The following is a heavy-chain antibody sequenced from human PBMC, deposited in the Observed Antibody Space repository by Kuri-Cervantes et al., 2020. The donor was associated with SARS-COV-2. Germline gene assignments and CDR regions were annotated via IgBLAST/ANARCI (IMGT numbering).Heavy chain of an antibody. V-gene: IGHV3-74*01. CDR3: ARGGHGGDIVVVPAAPYYYGMDV. Sequence: GGSLRLSCAASGFTFSSYWVHWVRPAPGNGLVWVSRINSDGRSTSYADSVKGRFTTSRDNAKNTLYLQMNSLRSDDTAVYYCARGGHGGDIVVVPAAPYYYGMDVWGQGTTVTVSS. J-gene: IGHJ6*02. D-gene: IGHD2-2*01. CDR1: GFTFSSYW. CDR2: INSDGRST.